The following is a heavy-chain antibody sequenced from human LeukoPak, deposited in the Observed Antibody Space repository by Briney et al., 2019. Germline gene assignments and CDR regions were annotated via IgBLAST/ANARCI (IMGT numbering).Heavy chain of an antibody. CDR1: GGSISSYY. CDR3: ARVDQSGYDTRGWFDP. Sequence: SETLSLTCTVSGGSISSYYWSWIRQPPGKGPEWIGYIYYSGSTNYNPSLKSRVTISVDTSKNQFSLKLSSVTAADTAVYYCARVDQSGYDTRGWFDPWGQGTLVTVSS. CDR2: IYYSGST. J-gene: IGHJ5*02. V-gene: IGHV4-59*01. D-gene: IGHD5-12*01.